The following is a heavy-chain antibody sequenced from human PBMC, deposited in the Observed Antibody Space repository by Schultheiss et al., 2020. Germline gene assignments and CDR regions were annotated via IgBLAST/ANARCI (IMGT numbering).Heavy chain of an antibody. CDR3: AHKSGIAAAGTFDY. J-gene: IGHJ4*02. V-gene: IGHV2-5*02. D-gene: IGHD6-13*01. Sequence: SGPTLVKPTETLTLTCTVSGFSLSNARMGVSWIRQPPGKALEWLALIYWDDDKRYSPSLKSRLTITKDTSKSQVVLTMTNMDPVDTATYYCAHKSGIAAAGTFDYWGQGTLVTVSS. CDR1: GFSLSNARMG. CDR2: IYWDDDK.